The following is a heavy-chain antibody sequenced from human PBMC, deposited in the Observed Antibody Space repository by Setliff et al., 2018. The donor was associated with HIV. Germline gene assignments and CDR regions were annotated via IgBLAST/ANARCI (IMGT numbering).Heavy chain of an antibody. CDR1: GFTFINYD. V-gene: IGHV1-8*02. CDR2: MNPNSSNT. CDR3: ARKEPIAVAEATWFDP. D-gene: IGHD6-19*01. J-gene: IGHJ5*02. Sequence: ASVKVSCKASGFTFINYDINWVRQAPGQGLEWMGWMNPNSSNTGYAQKFQGRVAMTRNTSINTAYMELSSLRSEDTAVYYCARKEPIAVAEATWFDPWGRGTLVTVSS.